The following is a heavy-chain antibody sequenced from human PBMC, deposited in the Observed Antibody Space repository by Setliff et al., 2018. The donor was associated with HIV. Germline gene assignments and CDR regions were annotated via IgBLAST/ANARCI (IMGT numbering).Heavy chain of an antibody. D-gene: IGHD7-27*01. CDR1: GFTFSNAW. CDR2: IRSKTDGEGT. CDR3: ILLGMHGALNI. V-gene: IGHV3-15*07. J-gene: IGHJ3*02. Sequence: PGGSLRLSCVASGFTSGFTFSNAWMNWVRQAPGKGLEWVGRIRSKTDGEGTEYAAPVKGRITISRDDSKNTIYLQMNSLKTEDTAVYYCILLGMHGALNIWGQGTMVTVSS.